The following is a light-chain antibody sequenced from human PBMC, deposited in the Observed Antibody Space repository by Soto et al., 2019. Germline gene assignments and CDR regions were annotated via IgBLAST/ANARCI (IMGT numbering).Light chain of an antibody. CDR1: QSFRGL. V-gene: IGKV3-11*01. J-gene: IGKJ5*01. CDR2: DAY. Sequence: EVVLTQSPVTLSLAPGERATLSFRASQSFRGLLAWYQRKPDQAPRLLIYDAYNRATGIPPRFSGSGSGTACTLTISSLAPEDSAVYYCQQRHRWPITFGQGTRLEIK. CDR3: QQRHRWPIT.